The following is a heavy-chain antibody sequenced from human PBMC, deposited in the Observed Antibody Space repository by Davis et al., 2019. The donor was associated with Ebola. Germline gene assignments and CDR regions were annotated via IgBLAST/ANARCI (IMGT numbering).Heavy chain of an antibody. D-gene: IGHD4-17*01. CDR2: IYYSGST. CDR1: GGSISSSSYY. J-gene: IGHJ6*04. Sequence: SETLSLTCTVSGGSISSSSYYWGWIRQPPGKGLEWIGSIYYSGSTYYNPSLKSRVTISVDTSKNQFSLKLSSVTAADTAVYYCARVLYGDYTIGIYYYYYGMDVWGKGTTVTVSS. V-gene: IGHV4-39*01. CDR3: ARVLYGDYTIGIYYYYYGMDV.